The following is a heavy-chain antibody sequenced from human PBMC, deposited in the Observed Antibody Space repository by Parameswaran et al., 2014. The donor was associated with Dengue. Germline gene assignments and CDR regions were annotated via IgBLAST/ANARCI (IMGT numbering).Heavy chain of an antibody. D-gene: IGHD2-8*02. CDR3: ASRSVQVNYYYGMDV. Sequence: WVRQAPGQGLEWMGRIIPILGIANYAQKFQGRVTITADKSTGTAYMELSSLRSEDTAVYYCASRSVQVNYYYGMDVWGQGTTVTVSS. V-gene: IGHV1-69*02. CDR2: IIPILGIA. J-gene: IGHJ6*02.